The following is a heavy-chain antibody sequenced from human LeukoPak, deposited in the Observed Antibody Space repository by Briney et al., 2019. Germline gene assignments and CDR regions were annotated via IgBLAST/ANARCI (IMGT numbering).Heavy chain of an antibody. D-gene: IGHD6-19*01. CDR3: ARDLRVGGSSGWYAFDV. CDR2: LYYRGSA. CDR1: GGSISSYY. Sequence: KPSETLSLTCTVSGGSISSYYWSWIRQPPGKGLEWIGYLYYRGSATYNPSLKSRVTISIDTSKNQFSLKLSSVTAADTAVYYCARDLRVGGSSGWYAFDVWGQGTMVTVYS. J-gene: IGHJ3*01. V-gene: IGHV4-59*01.